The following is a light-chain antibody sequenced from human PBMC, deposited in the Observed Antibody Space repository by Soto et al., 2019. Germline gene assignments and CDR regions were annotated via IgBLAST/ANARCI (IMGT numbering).Light chain of an antibody. CDR3: SSYITSDLWV. CDR2: EVS. V-gene: IGLV2-18*02. CDR1: SSDVGSYDR. J-gene: IGLJ3*02. Sequence: QSALTQPPSVSGSPGQSVTISCTGTSSDVGSYDRVSWYQQSPDTAPKLMIYEVSNRPSGVPDRFSGSKSGNTASLTISGLQAEDEADYYCSSYITSDLWVFGGGTKLTVL.